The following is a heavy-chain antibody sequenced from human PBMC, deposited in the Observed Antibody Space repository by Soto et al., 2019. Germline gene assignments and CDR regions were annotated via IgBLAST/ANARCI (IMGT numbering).Heavy chain of an antibody. CDR1: GGTFTDYS. CDR3: ARGLRDAAFEI. V-gene: IGHV1-69*02. J-gene: IGHJ3*02. CDR2: IIPFLDLA. Sequence: QVQLVQSGAELKKPGSSVKVSCKGSGGTFTDYSFSWVRQAPGQGLEWMGRIIPFLDLANYAEELQDRVMIIADKGTSTVYMELSSLRSEDTAVYYCARGLRDAAFEIWGQGTMVTVSS.